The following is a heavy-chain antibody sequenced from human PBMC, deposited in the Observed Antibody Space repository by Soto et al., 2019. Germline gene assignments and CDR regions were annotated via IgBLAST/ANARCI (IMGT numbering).Heavy chain of an antibody. Sequence: GGSLRLSCVASGLTFSTYTMSWVRQAPGKGLEWVSVISGSAGSSGPSYADSVQGRFSISRDNARNTLYLQMNSLRGEDTAMYYCAKARCSTANCYVPEYWGQGTRVTVSS. CDR1: GLTFSTYT. V-gene: IGHV3-23*01. J-gene: IGHJ4*02. CDR2: ISGSAGSSGP. CDR3: AKARCSTANCYVPEY. D-gene: IGHD2-2*01.